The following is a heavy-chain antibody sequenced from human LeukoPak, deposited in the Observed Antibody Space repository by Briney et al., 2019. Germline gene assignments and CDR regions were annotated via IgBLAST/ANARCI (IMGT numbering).Heavy chain of an antibody. D-gene: IGHD2-2*01. CDR1: SGPINSDGYY. V-gene: IGHV4-61*02. CDR2: VYSSGSA. J-gene: IGHJ3*02. Sequence: PSQTLSLTCIVSSGPINSDGYYWSWIRQPAGKGLEWIGRVYSSGSANYSPSLNNRVSISIDTSKNQFSLRLNSVTAADTAVYYCARVYRRNCLNLDVFDIWGQGAMVTVS. CDR3: ARVYRRNCLNLDVFDI.